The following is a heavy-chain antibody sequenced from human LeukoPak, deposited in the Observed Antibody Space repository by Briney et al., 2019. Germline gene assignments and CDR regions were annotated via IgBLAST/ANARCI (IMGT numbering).Heavy chain of an antibody. Sequence: GGSLRLSCAASGPTFRNYAMSWVRQAPGKGLEWVSAISGSGGSTYYADSVKGRFTISRDNSKNTLYLQMNSLRAEDTAIYYCAKDATGITMVRGDNWFDPWGQGTLVTVSS. V-gene: IGHV3-23*01. CDR3: AKDATGITMVRGDNWFDP. D-gene: IGHD3-10*01. CDR2: ISGSGGST. CDR1: GPTFRNYA. J-gene: IGHJ5*02.